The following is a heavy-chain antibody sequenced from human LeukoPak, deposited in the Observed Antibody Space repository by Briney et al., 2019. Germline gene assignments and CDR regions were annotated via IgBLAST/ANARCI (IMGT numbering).Heavy chain of an antibody. CDR2: ISSGGSSI. Sequence: GGSLRLSCAASGFSFSDYYMNWIRQAPGKGLEWVSYISSGGSSIHYADSVKGRFTISRDNAKNSLYLQMNSLRAEDTALYYCAKSMVRGVILPNWFDPWGQGTLVTVSS. J-gene: IGHJ5*02. CDR1: GFSFSDYY. CDR3: AKSMVRGVILPNWFDP. D-gene: IGHD3-10*01. V-gene: IGHV3-11*01.